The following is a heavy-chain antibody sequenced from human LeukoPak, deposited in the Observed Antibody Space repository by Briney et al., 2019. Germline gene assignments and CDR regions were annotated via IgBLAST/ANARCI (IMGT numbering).Heavy chain of an antibody. J-gene: IGHJ4*02. CDR3: GRYYYGAGYFDY. D-gene: IGHD3-10*01. V-gene: IGHV4-59*11. CDR1: GASIKSHY. Sequence: SETLSLTCAVSGASIKSHYWSWIRQPPGKGLEWIGYIYYSGPTNYNPSLKSRVTISADTSKNRFSLRLGAVTAADTAVYFCGRYYYGAGYFDYWGQGILVTVSS. CDR2: IYYSGPT.